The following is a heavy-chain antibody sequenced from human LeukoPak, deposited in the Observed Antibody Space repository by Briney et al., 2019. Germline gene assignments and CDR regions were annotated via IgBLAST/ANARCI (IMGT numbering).Heavy chain of an antibody. D-gene: IGHD3-10*01. CDR2: IYPGDSDT. Sequence: GESLKISCKGSGYSFTSYWIGWVRQMPGKGLEWMGIIYPGDSDTRYSPSFQGQVTISADKSISTAYLQWSSLKASDTAMYYCARLSDYGSGSRGDLPGGDYFDYWGQGTLVTVSS. V-gene: IGHV5-51*01. CDR1: GYSFTSYW. J-gene: IGHJ4*02. CDR3: ARLSDYGSGSRGDLPGGDYFDY.